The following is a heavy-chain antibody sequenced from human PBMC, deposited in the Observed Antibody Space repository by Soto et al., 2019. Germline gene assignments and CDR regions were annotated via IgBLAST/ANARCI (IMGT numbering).Heavy chain of an antibody. J-gene: IGHJ6*03. Sequence: GSLILSCASSGFTSSGSAIHWVLQASGKRLEWVGRIRSKANSYATAYAASVKGRFTISRDDSKNTPYLQMNSLKTEDTAVYYCTSPIHTVTISPYYMDVWGKGTTVTVSS. CDR1: GFTSSGSA. CDR2: IRSKANSYAT. D-gene: IGHD4-4*01. CDR3: TSPIHTVTISPYYMDV. V-gene: IGHV3-73*01.